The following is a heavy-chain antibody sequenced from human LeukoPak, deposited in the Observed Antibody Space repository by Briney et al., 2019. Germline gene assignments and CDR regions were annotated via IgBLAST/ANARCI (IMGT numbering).Heavy chain of an antibody. J-gene: IGHJ5*02. V-gene: IGHV1-2*02. CDR2: INPNSGGT. D-gene: IGHD6-19*01. Sequence: ASVKVSCKASGYTFTGYYMHWVRQTPGQGLEWMGWINPNSGGTNYAQKFQGRVTMTRNTSISTAYMELSSLRSEDTAVYYCARGRDQEAIAVAGHGSVDPWGQGTLVTVSS. CDR1: GYTFTGYY. CDR3: ARGRDQEAIAVAGHGSVDP.